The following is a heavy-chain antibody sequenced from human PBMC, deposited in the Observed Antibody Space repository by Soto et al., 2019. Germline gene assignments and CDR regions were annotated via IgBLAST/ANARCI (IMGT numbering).Heavy chain of an antibody. D-gene: IGHD3-16*01. CDR2: ISYDGSNK. CDR3: ARETRGIDS. J-gene: IGHJ4*02. Sequence: QVQLVESGGGVVQPGRSLRLSCAASGFTFSSYAMHWVRQAPGKGLEWVAVISYDGSNKYYADSVKGRFTISRDNSKNTLYLKMNSLRAGDRAVYYCARETRGIDSWGQGPLVPVPS. V-gene: IGHV3-30-3*01. CDR1: GFTFSSYA.